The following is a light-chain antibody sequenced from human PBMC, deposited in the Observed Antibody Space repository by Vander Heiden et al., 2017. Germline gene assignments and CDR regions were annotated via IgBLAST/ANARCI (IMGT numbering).Light chain of an antibody. CDR2: DVS. V-gene: IGLV2-14*01. J-gene: IGLJ3*02. CDR1: SSDIGGYNF. Sequence: QSATVSGSPGQSITISCTGTSSDIGGYNFVSWYQQHPGKAPKLMIYDVSNRPSGVANRFSGSRSGNTASLTISRLQAEDEADYYCSSYTSSTTMFGGGTKVTVL. CDR3: SSYTSSTTM.